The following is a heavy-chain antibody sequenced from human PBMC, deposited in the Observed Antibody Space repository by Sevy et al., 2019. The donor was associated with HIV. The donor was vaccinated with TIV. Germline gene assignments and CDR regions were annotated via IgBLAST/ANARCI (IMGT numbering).Heavy chain of an antibody. Sequence: SETLSLTCTVSGGSINSSSYYWGWIRQPPGKGLEWIGSIYYSGSTYYNPSLKSRVTISVDTSKNQFSLKLSSVTAADTAVYYCARPSYYDILTADYGMDVWGQGTTVTVSS. CDR2: IYYSGST. CDR3: ARPSYYDILTADYGMDV. V-gene: IGHV4-39*01. J-gene: IGHJ6*02. D-gene: IGHD3-9*01. CDR1: GGSINSSSYY.